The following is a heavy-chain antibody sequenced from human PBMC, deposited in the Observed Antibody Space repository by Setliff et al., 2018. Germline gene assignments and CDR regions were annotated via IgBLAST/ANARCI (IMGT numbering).Heavy chain of an antibody. D-gene: IGHD2-15*01. J-gene: IGHJ3*02. Sequence: GASVKVSCKASGYIFAGYYMHWVRQTPGQGLEWMGWISGFNGVAKYAQNFQDRVTMATDTSTNMAYMELRSLRSDDTAIYFCALTTLSLCSGGNCPNALDIWGQGTLVTVSS. CDR1: GYIFAGYY. CDR2: ISGFNGVA. V-gene: IGHV1-18*04. CDR3: ALTTLSLCSGGNCPNALDI.